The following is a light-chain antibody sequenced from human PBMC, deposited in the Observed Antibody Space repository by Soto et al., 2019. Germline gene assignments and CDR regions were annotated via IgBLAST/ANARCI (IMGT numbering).Light chain of an antibody. J-gene: IGKJ1*01. CDR1: QSVSSN. Sequence: VITQSPGTLSVAPGERATLSCRASQSVSSNLAWYQHKPGQAPRLLIYGASTRATNSPPRFSGSGSGTEFTLTISSLQSEDFAVYYCQQYNSWPRTFGQGTKVDIK. V-gene: IGKV3-15*01. CDR2: GAS. CDR3: QQYNSWPRT.